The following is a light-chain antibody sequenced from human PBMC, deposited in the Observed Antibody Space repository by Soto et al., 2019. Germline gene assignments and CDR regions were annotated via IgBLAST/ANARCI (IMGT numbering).Light chain of an antibody. V-gene: IGLV2-11*01. CDR1: SSDVGGYNY. J-gene: IGLJ2*01. CDR2: DVS. CDR3: CSYAGSYTFEVV. Sequence: QSALTQPRSVSGSPGQSVTISCTGTSSDVGGYNYVSWYQQHPGKAPKLMIYDVSKRPSGVPDRFSGSKSGNTASLTSSGLQAEDEADYYGCSYAGSYTFEVVFGGGTKLTVL.